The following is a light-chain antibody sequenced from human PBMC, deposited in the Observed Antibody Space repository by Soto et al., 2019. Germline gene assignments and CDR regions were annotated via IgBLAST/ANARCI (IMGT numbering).Light chain of an antibody. CDR2: ATS. Sequence: EIVLTQSPGTLSLSPGERATLSCRASQSVRSSYLAWYQQKPGQAPRLLIYATSSRATGIPDRFSASGSGTDFTLTISRLEPEDFAVYYCQQYGTSLIFGQGTRLEIK. CDR3: QQYGTSLI. J-gene: IGKJ5*01. V-gene: IGKV3-20*01. CDR1: QSVRSSY.